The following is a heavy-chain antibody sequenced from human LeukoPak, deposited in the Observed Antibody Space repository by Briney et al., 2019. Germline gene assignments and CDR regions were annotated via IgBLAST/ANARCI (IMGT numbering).Heavy chain of an antibody. CDR1: GFTFRSYA. V-gene: IGHV3-23*01. J-gene: IGHJ6*02. CDR2: ISGNGGST. D-gene: IGHD3/OR15-3a*01. CDR3: AKLVGLVPGWGMDV. Sequence: PGGSPRLSCAASGFTFRSYAMTWVRQAPGKGLEWVSTISGNGGSTYYADPVKGRFTISRDNSKNTLYLQMNCLRAEDTAVYYCAKLVGLVPGWGMDVWGQGTTVTVSS.